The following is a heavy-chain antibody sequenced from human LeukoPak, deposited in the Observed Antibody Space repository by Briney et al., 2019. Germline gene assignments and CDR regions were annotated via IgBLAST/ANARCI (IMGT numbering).Heavy chain of an antibody. D-gene: IGHD3-3*01. CDR2: INHSGST. V-gene: IGHV4-34*01. J-gene: IGHJ4*02. Sequence: SETLSLTCAVYGGAFSGYYWSWIRQPPGKGLEWIGEINHSGSTNYNPSLKSRVTISVDTSKNQFSLKLSSVTAADTAVYYCARTRYYDFWSGYYGPKHKDYVHYFDYWGQGTLVTVSS. CDR1: GGAFSGYY. CDR3: ARTRYYDFWSGYYGPKHKDYVHYFDY.